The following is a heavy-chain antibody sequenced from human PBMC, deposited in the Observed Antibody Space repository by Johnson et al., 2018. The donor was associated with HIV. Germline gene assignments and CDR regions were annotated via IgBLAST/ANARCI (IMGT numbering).Heavy chain of an antibody. V-gene: IGHV3-33*01. CDR1: GFTFSSYG. J-gene: IGHJ3*01. D-gene: IGHD4-23*01. CDR2: IWYDATNK. CDR3: ARSPGKDYGGNSGGFNV. Sequence: QMQLVESGGGVVQPGKSLRLSCVASGFTFSSYGMHWVRQAPGRGLEWVAVIWYDATNKYYADSVKGRFNISRDNSNRTPYVQMNSLRGEDTAMYYCARSPGKDYGGNSGGFNVWGQGTMVTVSS.